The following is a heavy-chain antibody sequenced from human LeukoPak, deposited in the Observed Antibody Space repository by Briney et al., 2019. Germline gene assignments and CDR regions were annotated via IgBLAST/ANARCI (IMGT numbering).Heavy chain of an antibody. Sequence: PGGSLRLSCAASGFTFSSYGMHWVRQAPGKGLDWVAVIWYDGSNKYYADSVKGRFTISRDNSKNTLYLQMNSLRAEDTAVYYCAKSGSYGYSYFDYWGQGTLVTVSS. J-gene: IGHJ4*02. D-gene: IGHD5-18*01. CDR2: IWYDGSNK. CDR1: GFTFSSYG. V-gene: IGHV3-33*06. CDR3: AKSGSYGYSYFDY.